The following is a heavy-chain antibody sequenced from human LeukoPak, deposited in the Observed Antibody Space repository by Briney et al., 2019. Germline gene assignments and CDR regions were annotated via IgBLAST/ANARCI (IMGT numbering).Heavy chain of an antibody. CDR1: GGTFSSYA. CDR3: ARHRIATVGLIRYFDL. J-gene: IGHJ2*01. CDR2: IIPIFGTA. Sequence: SVKVSCKASGGTFSSYAISWVRQAPGQGLEWMGGIIPIFGTANYAQKFQGRVTITADESTSTAYMELSSLRSEDTAVYYCARHRIATVGLIRYFDLWGRGTLVTVSS. V-gene: IGHV1-69*13. D-gene: IGHD6-13*01.